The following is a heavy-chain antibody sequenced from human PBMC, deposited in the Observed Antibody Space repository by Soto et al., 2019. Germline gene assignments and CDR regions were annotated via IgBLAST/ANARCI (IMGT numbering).Heavy chain of an antibody. V-gene: IGHV4-4*02. CDR2: IYESGST. Sequence: SETLSLTCGVSGGSINGNNWWNWVRQSPGKGLEWIGEIYESGSTNYSPSLRSRVIMSLDKSENQFSLRLSSVTVADTAVYYYSRVTKGQGSRNYYFDLWGRGALVTVSS. J-gene: IGHJ2*01. CDR1: GGSINGNNW. D-gene: IGHD3-10*01. CDR3: SRVTKGQGSRNYYFDL.